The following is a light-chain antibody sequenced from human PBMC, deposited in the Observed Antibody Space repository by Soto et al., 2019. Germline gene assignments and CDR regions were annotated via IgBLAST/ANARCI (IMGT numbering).Light chain of an antibody. V-gene: IGKV3-15*01. CDR2: GAS. CDR1: RSVSFY. Sequence: DIGIRQAPDSSAVRPGGTASISRRSSRSVSFYVAWYQQKPGQAPRLLIHGASTRATGIPARFSGSGSGTEFTLTISSLQSEDFAVQYWQQYNNWPPIRIGHGTRLEIK. CDR3: QQYNNWPPIR. J-gene: IGKJ5*01.